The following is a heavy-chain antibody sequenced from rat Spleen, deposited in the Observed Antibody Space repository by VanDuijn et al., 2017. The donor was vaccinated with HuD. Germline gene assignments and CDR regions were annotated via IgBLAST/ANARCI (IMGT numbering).Heavy chain of an antibody. V-gene: IGHV5-7*01. CDR3: ARDDWYFDF. CDR2: NIHDGSST. Sequence: EVQLVESGGGLVQPGRSMKLSCAASGFTFSDYYMAWVRQAPKKGLEWVANNIHDGSSTYFRDSVRGRFIISRDNAKSTLYLQMDSLRSEDTATYYCARDDWYFDFWGPGTMVTVSS. CDR1: GFTFSDYY. J-gene: IGHJ1*01.